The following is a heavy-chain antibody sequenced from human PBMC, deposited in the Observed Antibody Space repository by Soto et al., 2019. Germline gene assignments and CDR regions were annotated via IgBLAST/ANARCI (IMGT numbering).Heavy chain of an antibody. CDR3: ARDPPATRHGMDV. J-gene: IGHJ6*02. CDR2: IYSGGST. Sequence: EVQLVETGGGLIQPGGSLRLSCAASGFTVSSNYMSWVRQAPGKGLEWVSVIYSGGSTYYADSVRGRFTISRDNSKNTLYLQMKSLRAEYTALYYCARDPPATRHGMDVWGQGTTVTVSS. V-gene: IGHV3-53*02. CDR1: GFTVSSNY.